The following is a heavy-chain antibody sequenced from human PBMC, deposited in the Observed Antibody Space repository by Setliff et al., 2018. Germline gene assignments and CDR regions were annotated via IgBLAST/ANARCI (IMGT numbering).Heavy chain of an antibody. J-gene: IGHJ6*03. CDR3: ARGPSPTVTPSRLIYSNMDV. CDR1: GDPFNAYG. Sequence: GASVKVSCKASGDPFNAYGVSWVRQAPGQGLEWMGAIIPVLGMTDYAQKFQGRLTITADQSTTTVYMELSSLRFDDTALYYCARGPSPTVTPSRLIYSNMDVWGKGTTVTVSS. D-gene: IGHD4-17*01. V-gene: IGHV1-69*10. CDR2: IIPVLGMT.